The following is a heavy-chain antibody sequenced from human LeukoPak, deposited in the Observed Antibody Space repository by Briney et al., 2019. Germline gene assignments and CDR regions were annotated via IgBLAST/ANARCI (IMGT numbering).Heavy chain of an antibody. CDR1: GFTFSSYA. CDR2: ISYDGSNK. CDR3: ARDPGMTTVTNILDY. D-gene: IGHD4-17*01. Sequence: HAGRSLRLSCAASGFTFSSYAMHWVRQAPGKGLEWVAVISYDGSNKYYADSVKGRFTISRDNSKNTLYLQMNSVRAEDTAVYYCARDPGMTTVTNILDYWGQGTLVTVSS. V-gene: IGHV3-30-3*01. J-gene: IGHJ4*02.